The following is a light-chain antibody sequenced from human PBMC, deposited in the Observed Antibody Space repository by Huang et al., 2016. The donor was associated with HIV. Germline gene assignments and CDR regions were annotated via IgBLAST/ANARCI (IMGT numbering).Light chain of an antibody. V-gene: IGKV1-NL1*01. CDR2: ATS. J-gene: IGKJ1*01. CDR3: QQYHSLPWT. Sequence: DIQMTQSPSSLSASVGDRVTITCRASQGIGNSLAWYQQKPEKAPRLLLYATSTLGNGVHSRFSGSGSGTHYTLTSNTLQPEDIASYYCQQYHSLPWTFGQGTKVEIK. CDR1: QGIGNS.